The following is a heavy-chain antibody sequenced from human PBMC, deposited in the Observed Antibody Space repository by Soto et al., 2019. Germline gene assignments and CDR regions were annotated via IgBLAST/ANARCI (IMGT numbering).Heavy chain of an antibody. V-gene: IGHV3-23*01. Sequence: PGGSLILSCAASGFTFSSYAMSWVRQAPGKGLEWVSAISGSGGSTYYADSVKGRFTISRDNSKNTLYLQMNSLRAEDTAVYYCAKDRSGYYDSSGYSNIGGQGTLVTVSS. CDR1: GFTFSSYA. J-gene: IGHJ4*02. CDR2: ISGSGGST. D-gene: IGHD3-22*01. CDR3: AKDRSGYYDSSGYSNI.